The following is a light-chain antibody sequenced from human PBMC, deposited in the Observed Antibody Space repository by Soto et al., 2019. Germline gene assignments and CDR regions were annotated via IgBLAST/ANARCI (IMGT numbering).Light chain of an antibody. CDR2: DAS. CDR1: QSISSY. CDR3: QQYENLPT. V-gene: IGKV1-33*01. Sequence: DIQMTQSPSTLSASVGDRVTITCRASQSISSYLNWYQQKPGKAPKLLIYDASNLEAGVPSRFRGSGSGTDFTFTISRLQPEDIATYYCQQYENLPTFGQGTRLENK. J-gene: IGKJ5*01.